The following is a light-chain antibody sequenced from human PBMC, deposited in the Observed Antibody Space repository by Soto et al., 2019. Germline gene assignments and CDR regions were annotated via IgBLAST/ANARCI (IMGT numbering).Light chain of an antibody. CDR3: LQDHNYPWT. J-gene: IGKJ1*01. V-gene: IGKV1-6*01. Sequence: IQVTQAPSSLSASVGDRVTIACRASQGIRNDLGWYQQKPGKAPKLLIYAASNLQSGVPSRFSGSGSGALFTLTISSLQPEDFATYYCLQDHNYPWTFGQGTKVDIK. CDR2: AAS. CDR1: QGIRND.